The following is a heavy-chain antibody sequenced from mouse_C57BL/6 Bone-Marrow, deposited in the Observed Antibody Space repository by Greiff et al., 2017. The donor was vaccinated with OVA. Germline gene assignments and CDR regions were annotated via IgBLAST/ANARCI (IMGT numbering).Heavy chain of an antibody. V-gene: IGHV10-1*01. Sequence: EVMLVESGGGLVQPKGSLKLSCAASGFSFNTYAMNWVRQAPGKGLEWVARIRSKSNNYATYYADSVKDRFTISRDDSESMLYLQMNNLKTEDTAMYYCVRHDDYDGAMDYWGQGTSVTVSS. CDR2: IRSKSNNYAT. CDR3: VRHDDYDGAMDY. D-gene: IGHD2-4*01. J-gene: IGHJ4*01. CDR1: GFSFNTYA.